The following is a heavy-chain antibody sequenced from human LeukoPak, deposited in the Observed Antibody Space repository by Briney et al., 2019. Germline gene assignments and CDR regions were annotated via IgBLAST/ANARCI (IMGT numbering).Heavy chain of an antibody. CDR2: ISSSGSTI. CDR1: GFTFSSYE. Sequence: GGSLRLSCAASGFTFSSYEMNWVRQAPGKGLEWVSYISSSGSTIYYADSVKGRFTISRDSAKNSLYLQMNSLRAEDTAVYYCARSYYYDSSGYDEFDYWGQGTLVTVSS. J-gene: IGHJ4*02. D-gene: IGHD3-22*01. CDR3: ARSYYYDSSGYDEFDY. V-gene: IGHV3-48*03.